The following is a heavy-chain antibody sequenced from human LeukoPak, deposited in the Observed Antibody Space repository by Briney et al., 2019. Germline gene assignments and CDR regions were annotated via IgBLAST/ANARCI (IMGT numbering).Heavy chain of an antibody. CDR3: ARGMATIDAFDI. CDR2: MSYSGST. Sequence: SETLSLTCTVSGGSISSSDYSWGWIRQPLGKGLDWIGSMSYSGSTYYNPSLKSRVTTSVDTSKNQFSLKLSPVTAADTAVYYCARGMATIDAFDIWGQGTMVTVSS. V-gene: IGHV4-39*07. J-gene: IGHJ3*02. CDR1: GGSISSSDYS. D-gene: IGHD5-24*01.